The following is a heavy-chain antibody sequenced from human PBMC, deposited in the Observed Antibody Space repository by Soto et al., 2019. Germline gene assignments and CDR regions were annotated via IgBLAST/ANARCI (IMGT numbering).Heavy chain of an antibody. CDR3: ARDLRSQLLSVPWD. CDR2: IWYDGSNK. V-gene: IGHV3-33*01. CDR1: GFTFSSYG. D-gene: IGHD2-2*01. Sequence: GGSLRLSCAASGFTFSSYGMHWVRQAPGKGLEWVAVIWYDGSNKYYADSVKGRFTISRDNSKNTLYLQMNSLRAEDTAVYYCARDLRSQLLSVPWDWGQGTLVTVSS. J-gene: IGHJ4*02.